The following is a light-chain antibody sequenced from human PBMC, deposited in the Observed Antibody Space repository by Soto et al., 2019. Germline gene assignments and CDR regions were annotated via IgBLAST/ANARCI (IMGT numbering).Light chain of an antibody. CDR1: SSDVGGYNY. CDR3: CSYAGSYTVV. CDR2: DVT. Sequence: QSVLTQPRSVSESPGQSVTISCTGTSSDVGGYNYVSWYQQHPGKAPKVMIYDVTKRPSGVPDRFSGSKSGNTASLTISGLQAEDEADYFCCSYAGSYTVVFGGGTKLTVL. J-gene: IGLJ2*01. V-gene: IGLV2-11*01.